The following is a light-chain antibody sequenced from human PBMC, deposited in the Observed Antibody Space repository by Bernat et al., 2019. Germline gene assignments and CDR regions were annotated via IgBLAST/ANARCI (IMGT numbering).Light chain of an antibody. J-gene: IGKJ4*01. CDR1: QSISSW. CDR3: RQYNSYPLT. V-gene: IGKV1-5*03. CDR2: KAS. Sequence: DIQMTHSPSTLSASVGDRVTITCRASQSISSWLAWYQQKPGKAPKLLIYKASSLESGVPSRFSGSGSGTEFTLTISSLQPDDFATYYCRQYNSYPLTFGGGTKVEIK.